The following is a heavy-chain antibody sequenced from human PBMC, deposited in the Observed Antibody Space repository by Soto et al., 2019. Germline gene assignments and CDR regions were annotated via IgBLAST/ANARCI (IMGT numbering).Heavy chain of an antibody. J-gene: IGHJ4*02. Sequence: EAQLLESGGGLVQPGGSLRLSCAASGFTFSIYAMSWVRQAPGKGLEWLSAISGSGGSTYYADSVKGRFTISRDNSKNTLYLQMNSLRAEDTAVYYCAKEPGDYGDRRWYFDYWGQGTLVTVSS. D-gene: IGHD4-17*01. CDR3: AKEPGDYGDRRWYFDY. CDR1: GFTFSIYA. V-gene: IGHV3-23*01. CDR2: ISGSGGST.